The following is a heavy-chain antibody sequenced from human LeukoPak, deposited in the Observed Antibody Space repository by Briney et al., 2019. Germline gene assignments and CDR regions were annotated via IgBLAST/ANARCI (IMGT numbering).Heavy chain of an antibody. V-gene: IGHV1-69*01. Sequence: ASVNVSCKASGGTFSSYAISWVRQAPGQGLEWMGGIIPIFGTANYAQKFQGRVTITADESTSTAYMELSSLRSEDTAVYYCARAGIAAAGTSSWFDPWGQGTLVTVSS. CDR1: GGTFSSYA. CDR2: IIPIFGTA. D-gene: IGHD6-13*01. J-gene: IGHJ5*02. CDR3: ARAGIAAAGTSSWFDP.